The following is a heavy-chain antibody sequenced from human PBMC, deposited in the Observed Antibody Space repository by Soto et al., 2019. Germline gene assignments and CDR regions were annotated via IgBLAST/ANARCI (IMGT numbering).Heavy chain of an antibody. J-gene: IGHJ4*02. CDR3: AREAIVGATSPRYGHFDY. Sequence: ASVKVSCKASGGTFSSYAISWVRQAPGQGLEWMGGIIPIFGTANYAQKFQGRVTITADESTSTAYMELSSLRSEDTAVYYCAREAIVGATSPRYGHFDYWGQGTLVTVSS. CDR1: GGTFSSYA. D-gene: IGHD1-26*01. CDR2: IIPIFGTA. V-gene: IGHV1-69*13.